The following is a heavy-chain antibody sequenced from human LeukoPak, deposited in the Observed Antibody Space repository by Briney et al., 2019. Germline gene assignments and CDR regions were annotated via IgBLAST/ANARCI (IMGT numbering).Heavy chain of an antibody. D-gene: IGHD2-2*02. CDR3: ARAPHLPDIVVVPAAINLDY. CDR2: ISSSSSTI. CDR1: GFTFSSYS. Sequence: PGGSLRLSCAASGFTFSSYSMNWVRQAPGKGLEWASYISSSSSTIYYADSVKGRFTISRDNAKNSLYLQMNSLRAEDTAVYYCARAPHLPDIVVVPAAINLDYWGQGTLVTVSS. V-gene: IGHV3-48*04. J-gene: IGHJ4*02.